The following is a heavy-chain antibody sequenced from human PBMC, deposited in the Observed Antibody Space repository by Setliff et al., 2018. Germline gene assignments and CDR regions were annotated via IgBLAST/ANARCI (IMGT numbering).Heavy chain of an antibody. CDR2: IKKDGSAK. CDR3: ARDSTWYWYFDL. D-gene: IGHD3-16*01. CDR1: AFTFSDHY. Sequence: PGGSLRRSCAASAFTFSDHYMSWIRQATGKGLEWVANIKKDGSAKYYVDSVTGRFTISRNNAKNSLYLQMNSLRPEDTAVYYCARDSTWYWYFDLWGRGTLVTVSS. J-gene: IGHJ2*01. V-gene: IGHV3-7*03.